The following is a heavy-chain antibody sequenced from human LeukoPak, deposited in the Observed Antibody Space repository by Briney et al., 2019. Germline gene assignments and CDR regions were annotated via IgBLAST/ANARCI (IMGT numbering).Heavy chain of an antibody. CDR2: ISAYSGYT. CDR1: GYIFINYG. V-gene: IGHV1-18*01. D-gene: IGHD2-2*01. CDR3: ARDGYCSSSSCYPFEALDI. J-gene: IGHJ3*02. Sequence: GASVKVSCKASGYIFINYGITWVRQAPGQGLEWMGRISAYSGYTNYAQKFQGRVTMTTDTSTRTAYMELRRLRSDDTAAYFCARDGYCSSSSCYPFEALDIWGQGTMVTVSS.